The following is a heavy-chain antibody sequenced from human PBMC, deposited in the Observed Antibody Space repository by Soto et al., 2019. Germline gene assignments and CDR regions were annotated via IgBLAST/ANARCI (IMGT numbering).Heavy chain of an antibody. V-gene: IGHV3-7*01. CDR3: ARADLKGRVRGVTFDY. D-gene: IGHD3-10*01. CDR1: GFTFSSYW. J-gene: IGHJ4*02. CDR2: IKQDGSEK. Sequence: ESGGGLVQPGGSLRLSCAASGFTFSSYWMSWVRQAPGKGLEWVANIKQDGSEKYYVDSVKGRFTISRDNAKNSLYLQMNSLRAEDTAVYYCARADLKGRVRGVTFDYWGQGTLVTVSS.